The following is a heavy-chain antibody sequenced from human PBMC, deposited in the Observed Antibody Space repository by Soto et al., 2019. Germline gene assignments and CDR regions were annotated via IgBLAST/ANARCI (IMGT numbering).Heavy chain of an antibody. Sequence: QVQLQESGPGLVKPSETLSLSCNVSGGSISGHYWSWVRQTPGKGLEWIGYIYYSGSTNYNPSLKSRVTISVATSQNHFSLRLTSVTAADTAVYYCARGPYYDLIWNYYYMDVWGKGTTVTVSS. V-gene: IGHV4-59*08. CDR2: IYYSGST. CDR1: GGSISGHY. D-gene: IGHD3-16*01. J-gene: IGHJ6*03. CDR3: ARGPYYDLIWNYYYMDV.